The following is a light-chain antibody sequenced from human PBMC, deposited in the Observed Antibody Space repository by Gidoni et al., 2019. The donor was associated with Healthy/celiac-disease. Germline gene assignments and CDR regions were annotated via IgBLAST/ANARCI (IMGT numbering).Light chain of an antibody. J-gene: IGLJ2*01. CDR2: DVS. V-gene: IGLV2-11*01. Sequence: QSALTQPRSVSGSPGQSVTISCTGTSSDVGGYNYVSWYQQHPGKATKLMIYDVSKRPSGVPDRFSGSKSGNTASLTISGLQAEDEADYYCCSYAGSNVVFGGGTKLTVL. CDR3: CSYAGSNVV. CDR1: SSDVGGYNY.